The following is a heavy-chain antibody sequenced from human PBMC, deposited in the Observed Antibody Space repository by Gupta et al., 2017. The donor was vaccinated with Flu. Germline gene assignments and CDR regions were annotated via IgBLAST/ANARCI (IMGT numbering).Heavy chain of an antibody. J-gene: IGHJ3*02. D-gene: IGHD3-22*01. CDR2: IYHSGST. CDR1: GYSISSGYY. Sequence: QVQLQESGPGLVKPSETLSLTCAVSGYSISSGYYWGWIRQPPGKGLEWIGSIYHSGSTYYNPSLKSRVTISVDTSKNQFSLKLSSVTAADTAVYYCARTYYYDSSGYSEPGAFDIWGQGTMVTVSS. CDR3: ARTYYYDSSGYSEPGAFDI. V-gene: IGHV4-38-2*01.